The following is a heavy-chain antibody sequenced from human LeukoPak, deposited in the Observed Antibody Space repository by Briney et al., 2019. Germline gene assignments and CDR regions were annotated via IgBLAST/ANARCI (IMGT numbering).Heavy chain of an antibody. CDR3: AKVEYSSNIPQH. CDR2: ISGSGGST. CDR1: GFTVSSNY. V-gene: IGHV3-23*01. Sequence: GGSLRLSCAASGFTVSSNYMSWVRQAPGKGLEWVSSISGSGGSTYYADSVKGRFTISRDNSKNTQYLQMNSLRAEDTAVYYCAKVEYSSNIPQHWGQGTLVTVSS. J-gene: IGHJ1*01. D-gene: IGHD6-6*01.